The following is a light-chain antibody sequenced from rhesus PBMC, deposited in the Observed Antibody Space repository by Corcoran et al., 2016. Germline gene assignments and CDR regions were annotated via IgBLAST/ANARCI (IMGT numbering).Light chain of an antibody. V-gene: IGKV1-25*01. CDR3: QQHNSAPLA. Sequence: DIQMTQSPSSLSASVGDTVTITCRASQGISSYLAWYQQKPGKAPKLLINKAYSLQSGVPSRFSGGGSGTDFTLTISSLQPEDFATYFFQQHNSAPLAFGGGTKVELQ. CDR1: QGISSY. CDR2: KAY. J-gene: IGKJ4*01.